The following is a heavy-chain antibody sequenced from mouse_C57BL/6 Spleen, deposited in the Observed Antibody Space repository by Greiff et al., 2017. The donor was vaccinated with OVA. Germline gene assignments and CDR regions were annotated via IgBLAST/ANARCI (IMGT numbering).Heavy chain of an antibody. D-gene: IGHD2-5*01. CDR3: TRDKDSNPWFAY. CDR1: GFTFSSYA. J-gene: IGHJ3*01. CDR2: ISSGGDYI. Sequence: EVQLVESGEGLVKPGGSLKLSCAASGFTFSSYAMSWVRQTPEKRLEWVAYISSGGDYIYYADTVKGRFTISRDNARNTLYLQMSSLKSEDTAMYYCTRDKDSNPWFAYWGKGTLVTVSA. V-gene: IGHV5-9-1*02.